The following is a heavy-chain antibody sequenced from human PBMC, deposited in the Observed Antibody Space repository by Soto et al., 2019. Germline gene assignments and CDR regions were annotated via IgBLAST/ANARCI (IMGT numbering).Heavy chain of an antibody. V-gene: IGHV3-30-3*01. CDR3: AREPGFGVVMDLQTYYYYGMDV. J-gene: IGHJ6*02. D-gene: IGHD3-3*01. CDR1: GFTFSSYA. Sequence: PGGSLRLSCAASGFTFSSYAMHWVRRAPGKGLEWVAVISYDGSNKYYADSVKGRFTISRDNSKNTLYLQMNSLRSEDTAVYYCAREPGFGVVMDLQTYYYYGMDVWGQGTTVTVSS. CDR2: ISYDGSNK.